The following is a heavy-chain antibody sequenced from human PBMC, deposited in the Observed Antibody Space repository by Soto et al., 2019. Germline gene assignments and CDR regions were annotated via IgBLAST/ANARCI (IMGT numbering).Heavy chain of an antibody. Sequence: ASVKVSCKASGYTFTSYDINWVRQATGQGLEWMGWMNPNSGNTGYAQKFQGRVTMTRNTSISTAYMELSSLRSEDTAVYYCARGSHVLLWFGELSFPDRSDLDAFDIWGQGTMVTVSS. J-gene: IGHJ3*02. V-gene: IGHV1-8*01. D-gene: IGHD3-10*01. CDR3: ARGSHVLLWFGELSFPDRSDLDAFDI. CDR1: GYTFTSYD. CDR2: MNPNSGNT.